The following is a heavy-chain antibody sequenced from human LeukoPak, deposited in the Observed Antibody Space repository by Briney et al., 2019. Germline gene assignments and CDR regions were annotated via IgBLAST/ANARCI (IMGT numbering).Heavy chain of an antibody. D-gene: IGHD3-10*01. CDR2: IYPRDSDT. CDR1: GYTFTHQW. Sequence: GESLKISCKASGYTFTHQWIGWVRQKFGSGLEWMGIIYPRDSDTRYSPSFQGHVSISADTSINNAYLEWSRLEASDTAIYYCARHSDVIGAIWGQGTLVTVSS. CDR3: ARHSDVIGAI. V-gene: IGHV5-51*01. J-gene: IGHJ4*02.